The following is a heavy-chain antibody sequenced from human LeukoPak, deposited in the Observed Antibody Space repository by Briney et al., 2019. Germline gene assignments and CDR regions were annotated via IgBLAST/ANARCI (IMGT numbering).Heavy chain of an antibody. Sequence: SETLSPTCTISGGSISSSDYYWGWIRQPPGKGLAWIGSIYYNGRTYYNPSLKSRVSMSVDTSKNQFSLKLSSVTAADTAVYFCVRLLWCLSTSCYSGGLGPDVWGQGTTVTVS. J-gene: IGHJ6*02. CDR2: IYYNGRT. CDR3: VRLLWCLSTSCYSGGLGPDV. V-gene: IGHV4-39*01. D-gene: IGHD6-13*01. CDR1: GGSISSSDYY.